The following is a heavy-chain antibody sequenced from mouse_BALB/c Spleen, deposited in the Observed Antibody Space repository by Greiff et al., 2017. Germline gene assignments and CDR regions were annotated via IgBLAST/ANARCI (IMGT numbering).Heavy chain of an antibody. J-gene: IGHJ4*01. CDR2: ISSGSSTI. CDR3: ARSPGYYYGSSTGYAMDY. Sequence: DVMLVESGGGLVQPGGSRKLSCAASGFTFSSFGMHWVRQAPEKGLEWVAYISSGSSTIYYADTVKGRFTISRDNPKNTLFLQMTSLRSEDTAMYYCARSPGYYYGSSTGYAMDYWGQGTSVTVSS. CDR1: GFTFSSFG. D-gene: IGHD1-1*01. V-gene: IGHV5-17*02.